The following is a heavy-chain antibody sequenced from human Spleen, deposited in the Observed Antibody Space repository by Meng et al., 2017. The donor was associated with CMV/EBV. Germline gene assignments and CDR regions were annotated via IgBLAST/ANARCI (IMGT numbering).Heavy chain of an antibody. Sequence: SVKVSCKASGGNFSSYAISWVRLAPGQGLEWMGGIMSVLGVSNYAQKFQDRVTITADTSTRTAYMELSSLRSDDTAVYYCASTYCSSTSCYTTTPYGMDVWGQGTTVTVSS. CDR2: IMSVLGVS. CDR1: GGNFSSYA. V-gene: IGHV1-69*10. D-gene: IGHD2-2*02. J-gene: IGHJ6*02. CDR3: ASTYCSSTSCYTTTPYGMDV.